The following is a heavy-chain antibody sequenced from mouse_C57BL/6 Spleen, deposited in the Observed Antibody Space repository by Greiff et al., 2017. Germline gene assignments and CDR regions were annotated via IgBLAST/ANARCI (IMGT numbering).Heavy chain of an antibody. D-gene: IGHD1-1*01. J-gene: IGHJ2*01. Sequence: QVQLKESGAELVRPGASVKLSCKASGYTFTDYYINWVKQRPGQGLEWIARIYPGSGNTYYNEKFKGKATLTAEKSSSTAYMQLSSLTSEDSAVYFCARSDYGSRGYFDYWGQGTTLTVSS. CDR2: IYPGSGNT. CDR3: ARSDYGSRGYFDY. V-gene: IGHV1-76*01. CDR1: GYTFTDYY.